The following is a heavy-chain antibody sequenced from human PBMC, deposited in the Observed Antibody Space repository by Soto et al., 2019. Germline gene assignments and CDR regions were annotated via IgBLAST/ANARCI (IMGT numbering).Heavy chain of an antibody. J-gene: IGHJ4*02. Sequence: QLQLQESGPGLVKPSETLSLTCTVSGGSISSSSYYWGWIRQPPGKGLEWIGSIYYSGSTYYNPSLKSRVTISVDTSKNQFSRKLSSVTAADTAVYYCARHTAPYHYYDSSGYYLRPNYFDYWGQGTLVTVSS. D-gene: IGHD3-22*01. CDR2: IYYSGST. CDR3: ARHTAPYHYYDSSGYYLRPNYFDY. CDR1: GGSISSSSYY. V-gene: IGHV4-39*01.